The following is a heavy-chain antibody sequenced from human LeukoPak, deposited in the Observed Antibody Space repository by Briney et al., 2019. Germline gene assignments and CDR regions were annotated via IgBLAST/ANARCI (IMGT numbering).Heavy chain of an antibody. D-gene: IGHD3-10*01. CDR3: ARSSGSYYIEVDY. J-gene: IGHJ4*02. V-gene: IGHV3-53*01. CDR1: GFTVSSNY. CDR2: IYSGGST. Sequence: GGSLRLSCAASGFTVSSNYMSWVRQAPGKGLEWVSVIYSGGSTYYADSVKGRFTISRDNSKNTLYLQMNSLRAEDTAVYYCARSSGSYYIEVDYWGQGTLVTVSS.